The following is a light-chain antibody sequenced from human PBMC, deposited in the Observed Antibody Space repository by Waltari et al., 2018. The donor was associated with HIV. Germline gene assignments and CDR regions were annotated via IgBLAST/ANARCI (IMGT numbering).Light chain of an antibody. CDR1: SSNIGSNY. V-gene: IGLV1-47*01. J-gene: IGLJ2*01. CDR2: RNN. CDR3: ATWDDSLSVVV. Sequence: QSVLTQPPSASGTPGQRVTISCSGSSSNIGSNYVYWYQQLPGTAPKLLIYRNNQRPSGVPDRFSGSTSCTSASLAISGLRSEDEADYYCATWDDSLSVVVFGGGTKLTVL.